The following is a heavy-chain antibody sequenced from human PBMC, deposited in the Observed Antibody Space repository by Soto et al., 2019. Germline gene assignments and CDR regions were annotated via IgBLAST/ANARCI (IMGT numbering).Heavy chain of an antibody. V-gene: IGHV3-30-3*01. J-gene: IGHJ4*02. D-gene: IGHD2-15*01. CDR3: ARDGDCSGGSCYSRGGYFDY. CDR1: GFTFSSYA. Sequence: QVQLVESGGGVVQPGRSLRLSCAASGFTFSSYAMHWVRQAPGKGLEWVAVISYDGSNKYYADSVKGRFTISRDNSKNVLYLQMNSLRAEDTAVYYSARDGDCSGGSCYSRGGYFDYWGQGTLVTVSS. CDR2: ISYDGSNK.